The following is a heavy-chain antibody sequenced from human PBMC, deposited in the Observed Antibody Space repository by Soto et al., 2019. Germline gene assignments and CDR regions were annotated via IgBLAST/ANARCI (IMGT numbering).Heavy chain of an antibody. Sequence: QVQLQESGPGLVKPSGTLSLTCAVSGGSISSSNWWSWVRQPPGKGLEWIGEIYHSGSTNYNPSLQSRVTISVDKSKNQFSLTLSSVTAADTAVYYCARIAVVVAATYHFDYWGQGTLVTVSS. D-gene: IGHD2-15*01. CDR1: GGSISSSNW. J-gene: IGHJ4*02. CDR3: ARIAVVVAATYHFDY. V-gene: IGHV4-4*02. CDR2: IYHSGST.